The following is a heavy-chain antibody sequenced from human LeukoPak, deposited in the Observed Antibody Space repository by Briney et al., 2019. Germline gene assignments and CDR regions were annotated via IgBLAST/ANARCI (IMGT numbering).Heavy chain of an antibody. Sequence: AGGSLRLSCSASGFTFGDYGIGWVRQGPGKGLEWVSGIDWNGGNTVYADSVKGRFTVSRDNAKNSLYLQMNSLRAEDTALYYCARAGDYYDTHYFDYWGQGTLVSVSS. V-gene: IGHV3-20*04. CDR2: IDWNGGNT. CDR1: GFTFGDYG. D-gene: IGHD3-22*01. J-gene: IGHJ4*02. CDR3: ARAGDYYDTHYFDY.